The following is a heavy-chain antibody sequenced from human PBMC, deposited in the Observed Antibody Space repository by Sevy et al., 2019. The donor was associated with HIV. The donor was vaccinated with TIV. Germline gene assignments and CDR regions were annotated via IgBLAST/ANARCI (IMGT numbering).Heavy chain of an antibody. CDR2: INPNSGGT. J-gene: IGHJ2*01. Sequence: ASVKVSCKASGYTFTGYYMHWVRQAPGQGLEWMGRINPNSGGTNYAQMFQGRVTMTRDTSISTAYMELSRLRSDDTAVYYCARAPLEDYGDYDWYFDLWGRGTLVTVSS. D-gene: IGHD4-17*01. CDR1: GYTFTGYY. V-gene: IGHV1-2*06. CDR3: ARAPLEDYGDYDWYFDL.